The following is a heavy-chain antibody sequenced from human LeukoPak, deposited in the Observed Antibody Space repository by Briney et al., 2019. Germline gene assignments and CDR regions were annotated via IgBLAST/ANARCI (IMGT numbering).Heavy chain of an antibody. CDR3: ARDSPGYGAYDLG. CDR2: IKEDGSAK. V-gene: IGHV3-7*04. D-gene: IGHD5-12*01. J-gene: IGHJ4*02. CDR1: GFTFSSYW. Sequence: GGSLRLSCAASGFTFSSYWMSWARQAPGKGLEWVANIKEDGSAKYSVDSVKGRFTISRDNAKNTLYLQMNSLRAEDTAVYYCARDSPGYGAYDLGWGQGTLVTVSS.